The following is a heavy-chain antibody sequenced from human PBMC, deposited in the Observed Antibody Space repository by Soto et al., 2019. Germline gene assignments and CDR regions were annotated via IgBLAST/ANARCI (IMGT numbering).Heavy chain of an antibody. CDR2: ISGSGGST. V-gene: IGHV3-23*01. CDR3: AKDLGDYGTYFDY. CDR1: GFTFSSYA. Sequence: GGSLRLSCTASGFTFSSYAMSWVRQAPGKGLEWVSAISGSGGSTYYADSVKGRFTISRDNSKNTLYLQMNSLRAEDTAVYYCAKDLGDYGTYFDYWGQGTLVTVSS. J-gene: IGHJ4*02. D-gene: IGHD4-17*01.